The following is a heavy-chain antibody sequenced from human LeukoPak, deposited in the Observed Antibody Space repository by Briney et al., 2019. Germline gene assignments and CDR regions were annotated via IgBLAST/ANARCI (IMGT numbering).Heavy chain of an antibody. CDR1: GGSISSSSHY. CDR2: IYYSGST. Sequence: PSETLSLTCTVSGGSISSSSHYWGWIRQPPGKGLEWIGSIYYSGSTYYNPSLKSRVTISVDTSKNQFSLKLSSVTAADTAVYYCASTMNWDLFYYWGQGTLVTVSS. D-gene: IGHD3-22*01. V-gene: IGHV4-39*01. J-gene: IGHJ4*02. CDR3: ASTMNWDLFYY.